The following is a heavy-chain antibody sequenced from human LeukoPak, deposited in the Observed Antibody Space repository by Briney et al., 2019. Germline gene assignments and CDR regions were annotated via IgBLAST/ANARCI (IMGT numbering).Heavy chain of an antibody. CDR3: ARGPVSTHGMDV. J-gene: IGHJ6*02. D-gene: IGHD6-13*01. V-gene: IGHV1-8*01. Sequence: ASVKVACKASGDTFTNYDINWVRQATGQGLEWMGWRNPNSGRTGFAQKFQGRLTMTADTSISTAYMELSSLTSDDTAVYYCARGPVSTHGMDVWGQGTTVTVSS. CDR2: RNPNSGRT. CDR1: GDTFTNYD.